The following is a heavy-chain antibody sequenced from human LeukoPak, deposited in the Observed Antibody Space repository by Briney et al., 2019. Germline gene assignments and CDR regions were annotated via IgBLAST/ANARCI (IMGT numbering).Heavy chain of an antibody. CDR3: ARGPVRGVIPRYFDL. V-gene: IGHV4-61*08. D-gene: IGHD3-10*01. J-gene: IGHJ2*01. CDR1: GGSISSGGYY. Sequence: SQTLSLTCTVSGGSISSGGYYWSWIRQPPGKGLEWIGYIYYSGSTNYNPSLKSRVTISVDTSKNQFSLKLSSVTAADTAVYYCARGPVRGVIPRYFDLWGRGTLVTVSS. CDR2: IYYSGST.